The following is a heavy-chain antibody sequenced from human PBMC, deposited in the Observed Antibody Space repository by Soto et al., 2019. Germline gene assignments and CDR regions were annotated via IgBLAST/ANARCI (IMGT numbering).Heavy chain of an antibody. V-gene: IGHV3-30*18. J-gene: IGHJ6*02. Sequence: GGSLRLSCAASGFTFSSYGMHWVRQAPGKGLEWVAVISYDGSNKYYADSVKGRFTISRDNSKNTLYLQMNSLRAEGTAVYYCAKVGSITGTTSHDHYGMDVWGQGTTVTVSS. CDR2: ISYDGSNK. D-gene: IGHD1-7*01. CDR1: GFTFSSYG. CDR3: AKVGSITGTTSHDHYGMDV.